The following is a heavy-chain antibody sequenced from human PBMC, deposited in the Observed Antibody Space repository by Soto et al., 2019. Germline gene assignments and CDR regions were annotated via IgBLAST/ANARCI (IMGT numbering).Heavy chain of an antibody. CDR1: GGTISSYA. V-gene: IGHV1-69*12. CDR3: ARVPRRRHYYGSGAHNWFDP. D-gene: IGHD3-10*01. CDR2: IIPIFGTA. J-gene: IGHJ5*02. Sequence: QVQLVQSGAEVKKPGSSVKVSCKASGGTISSYAISWVRQAPGQGLEWMGVIIPIFGTANYAQKFQGRVTITADESTSTAYMELSSLRSEDTAVYYCARVPRRRHYYGSGAHNWFDPWGQGTLVTVSS.